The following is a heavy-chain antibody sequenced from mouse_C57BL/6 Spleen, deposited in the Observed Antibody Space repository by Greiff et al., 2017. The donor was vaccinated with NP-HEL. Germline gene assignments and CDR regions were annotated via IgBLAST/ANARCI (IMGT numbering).Heavy chain of an antibody. CDR3: ARDKGLTGYYYAMDY. CDR1: GFTFSDYY. J-gene: IGHJ4*01. CDR2: INYDGSST. Sequence: EVQVVESEGGLVQPGSSMKLSCTASGFTFSDYYMAWVRQVPEKGLEWVANINYDGSSTYYLDSLKSRFIISRDNAKNILYLQMSSLKSEDTATYYCARDKGLTGYYYAMDYWGQGTSVTVSS. D-gene: IGHD4-1*01. V-gene: IGHV5-16*01.